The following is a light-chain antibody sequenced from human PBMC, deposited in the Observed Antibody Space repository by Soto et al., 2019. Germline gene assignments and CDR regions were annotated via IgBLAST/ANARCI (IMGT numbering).Light chain of an antibody. CDR3: SSYTSSSTLV. Sequence: QSVLTQPASVSGSPGQSITISCTGTSSDVGGYNYVSWYQQHPGKAPKLMIYEVSNRSSGVSNRFSGSKSGNTASLTISGLQAEDEADYYCSSYTSSSTLVFGGGTKLPS. CDR1: SSDVGGYNY. J-gene: IGLJ2*01. CDR2: EVS. V-gene: IGLV2-14*01.